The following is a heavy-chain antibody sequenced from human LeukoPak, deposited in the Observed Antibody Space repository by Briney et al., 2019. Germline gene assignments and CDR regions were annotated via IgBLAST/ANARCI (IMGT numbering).Heavy chain of an antibody. CDR1: GYSFTSYW. CDR2: IYPGDSDT. Sequence: GASLQISCQGSGYSFTSYWIGWVRQLPGKGLEWMGIIYPGDSDTRYSPSFQGQVTISADKSISTAYLQWSSLKASDTAMYYCARSEELSLYYFDYWGQGTLVTVSS. J-gene: IGHJ4*02. V-gene: IGHV5-51*01. D-gene: IGHD3-16*02. CDR3: ARSEELSLYYFDY.